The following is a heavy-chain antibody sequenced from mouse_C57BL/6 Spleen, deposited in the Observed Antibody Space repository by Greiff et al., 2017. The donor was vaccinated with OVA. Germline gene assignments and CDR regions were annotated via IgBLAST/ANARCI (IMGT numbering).Heavy chain of an antibody. Sequence: EVKLQESGAELVRPGASVKLSCTASGFNIKDYYMHWVKQRPEQGLEWIGRIDPEDGDTEYAPKFQGKATMTADTSSNTAYLQLSSLTSEDTAVYYCTTESSGYTSYYFDYWGQGTTLTVSS. V-gene: IGHV14-1*01. J-gene: IGHJ2*01. CDR2: IDPEDGDT. CDR3: TTESSGYTSYYFDY. CDR1: GFNIKDYY. D-gene: IGHD3-2*02.